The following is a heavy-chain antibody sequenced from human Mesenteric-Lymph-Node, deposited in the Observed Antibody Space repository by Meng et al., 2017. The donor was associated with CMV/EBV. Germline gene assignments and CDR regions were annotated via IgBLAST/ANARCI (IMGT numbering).Heavy chain of an antibody. J-gene: IGHJ5*02. CDR3: ARDPTTSGAAPPIWFDP. CDR1: TFSSYA. D-gene: IGHD1-26*01. Sequence: TFSSYAISWVRQSPGQGLEWMGVIIPIFGTANYAQKFQGRVTITADESTSTAYMELSSLRSEDTAVYYCARDPTTSGAAPPIWFDPWGQGTLVTVSS. V-gene: IGHV1-69*01. CDR2: IIPIFGTA.